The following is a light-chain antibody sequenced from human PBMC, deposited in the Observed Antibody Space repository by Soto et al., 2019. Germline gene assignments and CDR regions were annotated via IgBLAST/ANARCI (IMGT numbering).Light chain of an antibody. V-gene: IGKV3-20*01. CDR2: GAS. Sequence: EIVLTQSPGTLSLSPGEIATISCRASQSVSSSYLAWYQQKPGQAPRLLLSGASSRATGIPDRFRGSGSGTDFTLTISRPEPEDWAVAYCQQYGDSPPFTFGPGTKVDIK. CDR1: QSVSSSY. J-gene: IGKJ3*01. CDR3: QQYGDSPPFT.